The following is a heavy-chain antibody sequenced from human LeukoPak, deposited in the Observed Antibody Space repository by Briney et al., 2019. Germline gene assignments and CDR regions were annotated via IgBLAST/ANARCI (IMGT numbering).Heavy chain of an antibody. V-gene: IGHV3-23*01. J-gene: IGHJ4*02. CDR2: ISGSGGST. CDR1: GFTFSSYA. CDR3: ARDHVRTIYSSSASYFDS. Sequence: PGGSLRLSCAASGFTFSSYAMSWVRQAPGKGLEWVSAISGSGGSTYYADSVKGRFTISRDNSKNTLYLQMNSLRAEDTAVYYCARDHVRTIYSSSASYFDSWGQGTLVTVSS. D-gene: IGHD6-6*01.